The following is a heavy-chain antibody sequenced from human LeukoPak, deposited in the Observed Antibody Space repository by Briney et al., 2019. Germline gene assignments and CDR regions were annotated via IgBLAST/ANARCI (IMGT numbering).Heavy chain of an antibody. V-gene: IGHV1-69*13. Sequence: SVKVSCKASGGTFSSYAISWVRQAPGQGLEWMGGIIPIFGTANYAQKFQGRVTITADESTSTAYMELSSLRSEDTAVYYCARGMEPYYYMDVWGKGTTVTVSS. D-gene: IGHD1-26*01. CDR1: GGTFSSYA. J-gene: IGHJ6*03. CDR3: ARGMEPYYYMDV. CDR2: IIPIFGTA.